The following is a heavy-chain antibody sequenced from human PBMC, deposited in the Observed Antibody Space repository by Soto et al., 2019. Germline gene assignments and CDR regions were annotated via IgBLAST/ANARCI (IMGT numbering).Heavy chain of an antibody. CDR3: ARELGAAPRLVVPAANWFDP. Sequence: SETLSLTCTVSGGSISSSSYYWGWIRQPPGKGLEWIGSIYYSGSTYYNPSLKSRVTISVDTSKNQFSLKLSSVTAADTAVYYCARELGAAPRLVVPAANWFDPWGQGTLVTVSS. CDR2: IYYSGST. CDR1: GGSISSSSYY. J-gene: IGHJ5*02. V-gene: IGHV4-39*07. D-gene: IGHD2-2*01.